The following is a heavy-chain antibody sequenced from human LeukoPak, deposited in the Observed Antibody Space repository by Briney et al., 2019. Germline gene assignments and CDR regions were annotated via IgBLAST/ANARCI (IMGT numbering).Heavy chain of an antibody. CDR1: GGSISSSSYY. J-gene: IGHJ2*01. V-gene: IGHV4-39*01. CDR2: IYYSGST. CDR3: ASRHVERVRFGDANRPGYFDL. Sequence: SETLSLTCTVSGGSISSSSYYWGWIRQPPGKGLEWIGSIYYSGSTYYNPSLKSRVTISVDTSKNQFSLKLSSVTAADTAVYYCASRHVERVRFGDANRPGYFDLWGRGTLVTVSS. D-gene: IGHD3-10*01.